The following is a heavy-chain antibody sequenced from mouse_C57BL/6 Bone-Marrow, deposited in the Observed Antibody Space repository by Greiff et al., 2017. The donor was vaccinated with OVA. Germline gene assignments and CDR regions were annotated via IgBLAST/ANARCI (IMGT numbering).Heavy chain of an antibody. Sequence: VQLQQSGPELVKPGASVKISCKASGYAFSSSWMNWVKQRPGTGLEWIGRIYPGDGDTNYNGKFKGKATLTADKSSSTAYMQLSSLTSEDSAVYFCARDSSRGFAYWGQGTLVTVSA. CDR2: IYPGDGDT. CDR1: GYAFSSSW. J-gene: IGHJ3*01. V-gene: IGHV1-82*01. CDR3: ARDSSRGFAY.